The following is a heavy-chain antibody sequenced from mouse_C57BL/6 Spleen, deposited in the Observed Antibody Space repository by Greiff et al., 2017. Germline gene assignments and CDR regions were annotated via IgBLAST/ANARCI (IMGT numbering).Heavy chain of an antibody. CDR2: IDTNSGGT. J-gene: IGHJ2*01. D-gene: IGHD4-1*01. V-gene: IGHV1-72*01. CDR1: GYTFTSYW. CDR3: ARPWAY. Sequence: VQLQQPGAELVKPGASVKLSCKASGYTFTSYWLPWVKQRPGRGLEWIGRIDTNSGGTKYNEKFKSKATLTVDKPSSTAYMQLSSRTSEDAAVYYCARPWAYWGQGTTLTVSS.